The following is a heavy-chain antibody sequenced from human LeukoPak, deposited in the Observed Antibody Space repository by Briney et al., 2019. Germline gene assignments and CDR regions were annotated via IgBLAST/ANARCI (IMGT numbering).Heavy chain of an antibody. J-gene: IGHJ6*02. D-gene: IGHD6-19*01. V-gene: IGHV3-30*18. CDR3: AKDSSVAAPYGMDV. Sequence: GGSLRLSCAASGFTFSSYGMHGVRQAPGKGLEGGAVISYDGSNEYYADSVKGRFTISRDNSKNTLYLQMNSLRAEDTAVYYCAKDSSVAAPYGMDVWGQGTTVTVSS. CDR1: GFTFSSYG. CDR2: ISYDGSNE.